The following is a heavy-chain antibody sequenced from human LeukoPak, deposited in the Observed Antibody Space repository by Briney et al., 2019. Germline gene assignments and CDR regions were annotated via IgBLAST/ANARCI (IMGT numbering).Heavy chain of an antibody. CDR1: GGSFSGYY. V-gene: IGHV4-34*01. Sequence: SETLSLTCAVYGGSFSGYYWSWIRQPPGKGLEWIGEINHSGSTNYNPSLKSRVTISVDTSKNQFSLKLSSVTAADTAVYYCTSGNYGELDYWGQGTLVTVSS. CDR3: TSGNYGELDY. CDR2: INHSGST. J-gene: IGHJ4*02. D-gene: IGHD4-17*01.